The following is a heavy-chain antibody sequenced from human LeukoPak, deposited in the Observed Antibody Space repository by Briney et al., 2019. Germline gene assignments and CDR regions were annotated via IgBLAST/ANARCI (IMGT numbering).Heavy chain of an antibody. D-gene: IGHD5-24*01. CDR1: GGSISSYY. J-gene: IGHJ4*02. Sequence: SETLSLTCTVSGGSISSYYWSWMRQSPRKGLEWVGDLYCSGSSNYTPSLKSRVNISVDTAKNQFSLKLSFVSGAETAGYYCERVGWLQFGYFDHWRKGTLVTVCS. CDR3: ERVGWLQFGYFDH. V-gene: IGHV4-59*01. CDR2: LYCSGSS.